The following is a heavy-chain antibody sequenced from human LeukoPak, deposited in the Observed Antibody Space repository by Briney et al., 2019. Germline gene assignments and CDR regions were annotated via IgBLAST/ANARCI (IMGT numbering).Heavy chain of an antibody. CDR3: ARGVEVGDGHRGDAFDI. CDR1: GGSISSYY. Sequence: PSEILSLSWTAGGGSISSYYWCWIRPPPGKGVEWIGYIYYLGSTNYNPYLKSRVTITVDTSKNQFSLKLSSVTAADTAVYYCARGVEVGDGHRGDAFDIWGQGTMVTVSS. D-gene: IGHD5-24*01. CDR2: IYYLGST. V-gene: IGHV4-59*12. J-gene: IGHJ3*02.